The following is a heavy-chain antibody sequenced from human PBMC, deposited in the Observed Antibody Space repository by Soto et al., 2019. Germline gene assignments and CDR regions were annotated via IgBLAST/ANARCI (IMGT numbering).Heavy chain of an antibody. CDR1: GGTFSSYT. D-gene: IGHD4-17*01. J-gene: IGHJ5*02. Sequence: SVKVSCKASGGTFSSYTISWVRQAPGQGLERMGRIIPILGIANYAQKFQGRVTITADKSTSTAYMELSSLRSEDTAVYYCARDYGDYQAINWFDPWGQGTLVTVSS. CDR3: ARDYGDYQAINWFDP. V-gene: IGHV1-69*04. CDR2: IIPILGIA.